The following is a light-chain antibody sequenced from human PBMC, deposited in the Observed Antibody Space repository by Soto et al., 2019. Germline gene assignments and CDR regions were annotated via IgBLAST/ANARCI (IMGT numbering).Light chain of an antibody. Sequence: EIVMTQSPATLSVSPGERATLSCRASQSVSSNLAWYQQIPGQAPRLLIYGASTRATGIPVRFSGSGSETEFTLTISSLQSEDFAVYYCQQYNNWPPWTFGQGTKVDNK. V-gene: IGKV3-15*01. CDR3: QQYNNWPPWT. J-gene: IGKJ1*01. CDR2: GAS. CDR1: QSVSSN.